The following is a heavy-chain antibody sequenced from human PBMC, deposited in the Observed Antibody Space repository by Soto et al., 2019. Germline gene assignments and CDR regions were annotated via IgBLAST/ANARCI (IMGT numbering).Heavy chain of an antibody. V-gene: IGHV3-30*18. J-gene: IGHJ4*02. CDR3: AQGVGQYYDFWGGEY. CDR2: ISYDGSNK. D-gene: IGHD3-3*01. Sequence: QVQLVESGGGVVQPGRSLRLSCAASGFTFSNYCMYWVRQAPGKGLEWVAVISYDGSNKYYADSVKGRFTISRDNSKNTLYLQMNSMMGEDTAVYYCAQGVGQYYDFWGGEYWGQGTLVTVSS. CDR1: GFTFSNYC.